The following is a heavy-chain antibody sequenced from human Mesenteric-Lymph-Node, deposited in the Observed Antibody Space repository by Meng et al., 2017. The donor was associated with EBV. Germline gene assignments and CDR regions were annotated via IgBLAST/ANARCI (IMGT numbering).Heavy chain of an antibody. CDR1: GGSISSSSYY. D-gene: IGHD3-16*02. Sequence: QLPAQEAGPGPVGPSETLSLTCPVSGGSISSSSYYWGWIRQPPGKGLEWIGSIYSGGRTYYSPSLESRVTISVDTSKNQFSLKLNSVTAADTSVYFCASLLIVFGGVIVDYWGQGALVTVSS. CDR3: ASLLIVFGGVIVDY. J-gene: IGHJ4*02. CDR2: IYSGGRT. V-gene: IGHV4-39*01.